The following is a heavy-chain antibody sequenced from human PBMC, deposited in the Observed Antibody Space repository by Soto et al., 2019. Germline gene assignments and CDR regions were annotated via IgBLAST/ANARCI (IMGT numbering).Heavy chain of an antibody. Sequence: QVQLQESGPGLVKPSGTLSLTCAVSGGSISDNNWWSWVRQPPGKGLEWIGEIYHRGTTNYNPSLKSRVTISMDKSKNQISMVLNSVTAADSGVYYCARHIGVAGTRGFDYWGQGTLVTVSS. V-gene: IGHV4-4*02. CDR1: GGSISDNNW. D-gene: IGHD6-19*01. CDR2: IYHRGTT. J-gene: IGHJ4*02. CDR3: ARHIGVAGTRGFDY.